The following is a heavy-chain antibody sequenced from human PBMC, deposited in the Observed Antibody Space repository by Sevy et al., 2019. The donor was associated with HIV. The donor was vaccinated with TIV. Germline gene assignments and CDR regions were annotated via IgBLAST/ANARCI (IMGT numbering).Heavy chain of an antibody. CDR3: AKDRWGLLQGAFDI. J-gene: IGHJ3*02. V-gene: IGHV3-23*01. CDR2: RSSSGGST. D-gene: IGHD1-26*01. Sequence: GGSLRLSCAASGFTFSSYAMSWVRQAPGAGLEWVSARSSSGGSTYYADPVKGRFTISRDNSKNTLYLQMNSLRVEDTAVYSCAKDRWGLLQGAFDIWGQGTMVTVSS. CDR1: GFTFSSYA.